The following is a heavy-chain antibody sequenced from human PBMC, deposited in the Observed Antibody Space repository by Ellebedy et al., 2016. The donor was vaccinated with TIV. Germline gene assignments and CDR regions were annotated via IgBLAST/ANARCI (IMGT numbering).Heavy chain of an antibody. J-gene: IGHJ4*02. CDR1: GGSISSGDSY. CDR3: ARGDSSSSRVYY. V-gene: IGHV4-30-4*01. Sequence: MPSETLSLTCTVSGGSISSGDSYWSWIRQPPGKGLVWIGYIYYSGSTYYNPSLKSRVTISTDTAKNQFSLTLSSVTAADTAVYFCARGDSSSSRVYYWGQGTLVTVSS. CDR2: IYYSGST. D-gene: IGHD6-6*01.